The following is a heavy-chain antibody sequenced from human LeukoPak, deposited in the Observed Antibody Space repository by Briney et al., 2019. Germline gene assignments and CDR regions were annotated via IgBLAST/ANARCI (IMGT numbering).Heavy chain of an antibody. CDR3: ASEHYDFWSRYLTPPSNY. V-gene: IGHV4-39*02. J-gene: IGHJ4*02. CDR2: IYYSGSA. CDR1: GGSISSSSFY. D-gene: IGHD3-3*01. Sequence: SETLSLTCTVSGGSISSSSFYWGWSRQPPGKGLEWIGSIYYSGSAYYNPSLKSRVTISVDTSKNQFSLKLTSVTAADTAVYYFASEHYDFWSRYLTPPSNYWGQGTLVTVSS.